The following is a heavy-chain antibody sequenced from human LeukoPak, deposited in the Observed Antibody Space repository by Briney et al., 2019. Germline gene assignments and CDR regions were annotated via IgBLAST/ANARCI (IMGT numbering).Heavy chain of an antibody. D-gene: IGHD4-23*01. CDR3: ASGTVVTKFDY. J-gene: IGHJ4*02. Sequence: PSETLSLTCTVSGGSISSGGYYWSWIRQHPRKGLEWIGYIYYSGSTYYNPSLKSRVTISVDTSKNQFSLKLSSVTAADTAVYYCASGTVVTKFDYWGQGTLVTVSS. V-gene: IGHV4-30-4*08. CDR1: GGSISSGGYY. CDR2: IYYSGST.